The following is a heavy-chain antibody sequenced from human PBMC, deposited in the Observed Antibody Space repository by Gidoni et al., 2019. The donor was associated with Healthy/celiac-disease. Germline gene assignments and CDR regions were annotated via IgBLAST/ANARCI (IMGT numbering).Heavy chain of an antibody. V-gene: IGHV3-21*01. Sequence: EVQLAESGGGLVTPGGSLILSCAPSGSTFSSYSMNWVRQAPGKGLELVSTISSSSSYIYYADSVKGRFTITRDNAKNSLYLQMNSLGADDTAVYYCARAAVAKGGDYWGQGTLVTVSS. CDR2: ISSSSSYI. CDR1: GSTFSSYS. D-gene: IGHD3-16*01. J-gene: IGHJ4*02. CDR3: ARAAVAKGGDY.